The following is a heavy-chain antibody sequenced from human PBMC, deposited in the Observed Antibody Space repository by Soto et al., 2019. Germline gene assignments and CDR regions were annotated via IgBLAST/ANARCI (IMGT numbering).Heavy chain of an antibody. D-gene: IGHD6-6*01. V-gene: IGHV3-48*03. CDR3: ARDSRGGAARRPTFYY. Sequence: SLRLSCVGSGFTFSSFEMNWVRQTPRKGLEWLSYIGRSGETIYYADSVKGRFTIPRDNAKSSLFLQMNGLRDEDTGIYYCARDSRGGAARRPTFYYWGRGTLVTAPQ. CDR1: GFTFSSFE. J-gene: IGHJ4*02. CDR2: IGRSGETI.